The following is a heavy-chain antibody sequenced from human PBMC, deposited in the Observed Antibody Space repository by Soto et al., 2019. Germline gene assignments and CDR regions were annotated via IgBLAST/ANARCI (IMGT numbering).Heavy chain of an antibody. Sequence: PGGSLRLSCAASGFTVSSYAMSWVRQAPGKGLEWVSAISGSGGSTYYADSVKGRFTISRDNSKNTLYLQMNSLRAEDTAVYYCAAPRGSVGSWPYYYYYYGMDVWGQGTTVTVSS. D-gene: IGHD6-13*01. CDR1: GFTVSSYA. V-gene: IGHV3-23*01. CDR2: ISGSGGST. CDR3: AAPRGSVGSWPYYYYYYGMDV. J-gene: IGHJ6*02.